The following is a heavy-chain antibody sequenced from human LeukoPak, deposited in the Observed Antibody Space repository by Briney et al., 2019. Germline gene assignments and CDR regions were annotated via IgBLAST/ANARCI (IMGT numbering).Heavy chain of an antibody. CDR2: MNPNSGNT. V-gene: IGHV1-8*01. CDR1: GYTFTSYD. CDR3: ARFLRSYYYYYGMDV. Sequence: GASVKVSCKASGYTFTSYDINWVRQATGQGLEWMGWMNPNSGNTGYAQKFQGRVTMTRNTSISTAYMELSSLRSEDTAVYYCARFLRSYYYYYGMDVWGQGTTVTVSS. J-gene: IGHJ6*02. D-gene: IGHD3-3*01.